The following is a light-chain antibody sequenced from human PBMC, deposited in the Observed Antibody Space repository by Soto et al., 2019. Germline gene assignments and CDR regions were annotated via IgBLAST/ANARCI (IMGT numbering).Light chain of an antibody. V-gene: IGKV3-20*01. CDR2: GAS. CDR3: QQYGTSPGT. CDR1: QSISSTQ. J-gene: IGKJ1*01. Sequence: EIVLTQSPDTLSLSPGERATLSCRASQSISSTQLVWYQQKPGQAPTLLIFGASSRATGIPDRLSGSGSGTDFPLTISGLQPEDFAVYYCQQYGTSPGTFGQGTKVDIK.